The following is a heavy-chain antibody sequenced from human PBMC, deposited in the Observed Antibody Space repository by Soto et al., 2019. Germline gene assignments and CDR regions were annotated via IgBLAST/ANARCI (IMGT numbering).Heavy chain of an antibody. CDR3: AREREVYGGNSDY. Sequence: ASVKVSCKASGYTFTSYGISWVGQAPGQGLEGMGWISAYHGNTKYAQKLQGRVNMTTDTVPSPAHMGAESLGSGGTAGDLCAREREVYGGNSDYWGQGTLVTVSP. J-gene: IGHJ4*02. CDR2: ISAYHGNT. CDR1: GYTFTSYG. V-gene: IGHV1-18*01. D-gene: IGHD4-17*01.